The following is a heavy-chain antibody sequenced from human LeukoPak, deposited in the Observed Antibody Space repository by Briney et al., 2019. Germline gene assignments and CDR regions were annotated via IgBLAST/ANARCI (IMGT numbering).Heavy chain of an antibody. Sequence: GGSLRLSCTASGFTFGDYAMSWVRQAPGKGLEWVGFIRSKAYGGTTEYAASVKGRFTISRDDSKSIAYLQMNSLKTEDTAVYYCTRAPRPYSSSWYAYYFDYWGQGTLVTVSS. CDR2: IRSKAYGGTT. CDR3: TRAPRPYSSSWYAYYFDY. V-gene: IGHV3-49*04. D-gene: IGHD6-13*01. CDR1: GFTFGDYA. J-gene: IGHJ4*02.